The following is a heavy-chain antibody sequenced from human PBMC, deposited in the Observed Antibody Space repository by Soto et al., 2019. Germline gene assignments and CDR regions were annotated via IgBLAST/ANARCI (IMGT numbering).Heavy chain of an antibody. CDR1: GYTXSGYY. CDR3: ARERYQVISDGMDV. Sequence: SXKVSYKASGYTXSGYYIHWVREAPGQGLEWMGWINPQTGGTSYAQKFKGRVTLYRDTSINTAYLELRRLRFGDAAVYFCARERYQVISDGMDVWGQGNTVTVS. CDR2: INPQTGGT. D-gene: IGHD2-2*01. J-gene: IGHJ6*02. V-gene: IGHV1-2*02.